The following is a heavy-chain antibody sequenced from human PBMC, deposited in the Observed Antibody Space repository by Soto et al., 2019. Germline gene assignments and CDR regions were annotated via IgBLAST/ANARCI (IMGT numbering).Heavy chain of an antibody. Sequence: QVQLQQSGPGLVKPSQTLSLTCAISGDSVSSNSAAWNWIRQSPSRGLEWLGRTYYRSKWYNDYAVSVKSRXXIXPXXSKNQFSLQMNSVTPEDTAVYYCARGGGSYYHFDYWGQGTLVTISS. D-gene: IGHD1-26*01. V-gene: IGHV6-1*01. CDR1: GDSVSSNSAA. CDR3: ARGGGSYYHFDY. J-gene: IGHJ4*02. CDR2: TYYRSKWYN.